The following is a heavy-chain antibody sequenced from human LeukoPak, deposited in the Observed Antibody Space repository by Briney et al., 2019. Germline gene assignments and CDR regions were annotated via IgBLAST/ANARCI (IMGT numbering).Heavy chain of an antibody. D-gene: IGHD3-10*01. CDR2: ISPSGGST. CDR1: GFTLSSYA. CDR3: AKVMKGSERLTMVRGVIIKTAGLYYMDV. V-gene: IGHV3-23*01. J-gene: IGHJ6*03. Sequence: GGSLRLSCAASGFTLSSYAMSWVRQAPGKGLEWVSSISPSGGSTNYADSVKGRFTISRDNSKNTVYLQMNSPRAEDTAVYYCAKVMKGSERLTMVRGVIIKTAGLYYMDVWGKGTTVTVSS.